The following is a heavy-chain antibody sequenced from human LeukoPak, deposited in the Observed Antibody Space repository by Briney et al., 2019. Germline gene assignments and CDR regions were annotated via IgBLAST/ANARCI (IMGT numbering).Heavy chain of an antibody. CDR1: GFTFSSYA. CDR2: ISGSGGST. CDR3: AKASQDIVVVPAAPFDY. J-gene: IGHJ4*02. Sequence: GGSLRLSCAASGFTFSSYAMSWVRQAPGKGLEWVSAISGSGGSTYYADSVKGRFTISRDNSKNTLYLQMNSLRAEDTAVYYCAKASQDIVVVPAAPFDYWGQGTLVTVSS. D-gene: IGHD2-2*01. V-gene: IGHV3-23*01.